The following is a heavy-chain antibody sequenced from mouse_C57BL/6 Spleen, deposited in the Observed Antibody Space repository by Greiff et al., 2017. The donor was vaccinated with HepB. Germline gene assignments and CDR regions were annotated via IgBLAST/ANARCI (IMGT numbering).Heavy chain of an antibody. CDR2: ISSGSSTI. CDR1: GFTFSDYG. D-gene: IGHD1-1*01. Sequence: EVQLQESGGGLVKPGGSLKLSCAASGFTFSDYGMHWVRQAPEKGLEWVAYISSGSSTIYYADTVKGRFTISRDNAKNTLFLQMTSLRSEDTAMYYCARNYYGSSPLWYFEVWGTGTTVTVSS. V-gene: IGHV5-17*01. J-gene: IGHJ1*03. CDR3: ARNYYGSSPLWYFEV.